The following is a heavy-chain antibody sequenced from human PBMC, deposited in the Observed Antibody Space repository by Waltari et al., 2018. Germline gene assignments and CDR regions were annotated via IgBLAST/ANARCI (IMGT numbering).Heavy chain of an antibody. D-gene: IGHD2-2*01. J-gene: IGHJ3*02. V-gene: IGHV3-23*01. CDR2: ISGSRGST. CDR3: AKGVTVVVPAAMWGVNAFDI. Sequence: EVQLLESGGGLVQPGGSLRLSCAASGFTFSSYAMSWVRQAPGKGLEWVSAISGSRGSTYYADSVKGRFTISRDNAKNTLYLQMNSLRAEDTAVYYCAKGVTVVVPAAMWGVNAFDIWGQGTMVTVSS. CDR1: GFTFSSYA.